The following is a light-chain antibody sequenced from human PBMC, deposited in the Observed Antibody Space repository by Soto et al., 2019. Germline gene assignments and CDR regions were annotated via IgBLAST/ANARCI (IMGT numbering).Light chain of an antibody. J-gene: IGKJ1*01. Sequence: EIVLTQSPGTLSLSPGERATLSCRASQSFSSNYLAWYQQKPGQAPRLLIYDASNRATGIPARFSGSGSGTEFSLTISSLQPDDFATFYCQQYSSFSRTFGQGTKVDIK. CDR2: DAS. V-gene: IGKV3-20*01. CDR1: QSFSSNY. CDR3: QQYSSFSRT.